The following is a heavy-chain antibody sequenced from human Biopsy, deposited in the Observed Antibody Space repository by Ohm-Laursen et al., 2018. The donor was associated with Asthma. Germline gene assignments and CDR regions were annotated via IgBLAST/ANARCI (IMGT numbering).Heavy chain of an antibody. J-gene: IGHJ1*01. D-gene: IGHD2-21*01. V-gene: IGHV1-69*01. Sequence: SSVTLSCTTSGGTFSSYAISSVRQAPGHGLGWMGGIITIFGAANHAQKFQGRVTITADESTSTACMELSSLRSEDTAVYYCARGGGAHVQHWGQGTLVTVSS. CDR1: GGTFSSYA. CDR2: IITIFGAA. CDR3: ARGGGAHVQH.